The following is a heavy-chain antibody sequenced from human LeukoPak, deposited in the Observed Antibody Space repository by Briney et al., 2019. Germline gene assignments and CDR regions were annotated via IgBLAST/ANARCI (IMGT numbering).Heavy chain of an antibody. CDR2: ISYSGGST. Sequence: TGGSLRLSCAASGSTFSSYAMSWVRQASGKGLEWVSTISYSGGSTYYADSVKGRFAISRDSSKNTLYLQMNGLRGEDTAVYYCAKDDGGSPPDAFDIWGQGTLVSVSS. CDR3: AKDDGGSPPDAFDI. CDR1: GSTFSSYA. V-gene: IGHV3-23*01. D-gene: IGHD3-10*01. J-gene: IGHJ3*02.